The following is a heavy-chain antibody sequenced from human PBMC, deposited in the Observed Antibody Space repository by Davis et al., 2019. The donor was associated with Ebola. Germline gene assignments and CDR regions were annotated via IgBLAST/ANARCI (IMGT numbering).Heavy chain of an antibody. V-gene: IGHV1-58*02. CDR2: IVVGSGNT. CDR3: AAETMRLAYYGMDV. D-gene: IGHD1-1*01. J-gene: IGHJ6*02. CDR1: GFTFTSSA. Sequence: SVKVSCRASGFTFTSSAMQWVRQARGQRLEWIGWIVVGSGNTNYAQKFQERVTITRDMSTSTAYMELSSLRSEDTAVYYCAAETMRLAYYGMDVWGQGTTVTVSS.